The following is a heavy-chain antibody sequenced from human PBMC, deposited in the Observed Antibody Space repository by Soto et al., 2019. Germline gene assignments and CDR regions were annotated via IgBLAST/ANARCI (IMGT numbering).Heavy chain of an antibody. Sequence: GGSLRLSSGASGFTFTRYSMNWVRQAPGKGLEWVSSISSTTNYIYYGDSMKGRFTISRDNAKNSLYLEMNSLRAEDTAVFYCERESEDLTSNFDYWGQGTLVTVSS. V-gene: IGHV3-21*06. J-gene: IGHJ4*02. CDR3: ERESEDLTSNFDY. CDR2: ISSTTNYI. CDR1: GFTFTRYS.